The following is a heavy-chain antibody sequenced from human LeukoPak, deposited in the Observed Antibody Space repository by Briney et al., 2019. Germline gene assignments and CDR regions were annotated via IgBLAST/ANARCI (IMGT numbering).Heavy chain of an antibody. CDR1: GFTYGEYA. CDR2: IRSIAYGGTT. CDR3: SYGGLYLDY. D-gene: IGHD4-23*01. J-gene: IGHJ4*02. Sequence: GGSLSLSRPASGFTYGEYAMSWSRQAARKGLEWVGFIRSIAYGGTTEYDASVKGRFTISRDDSKRIAYLQMNSLKTEDTAVYYCSYGGLYLDYWGQGTLVTVSS. V-gene: IGHV3-49*03.